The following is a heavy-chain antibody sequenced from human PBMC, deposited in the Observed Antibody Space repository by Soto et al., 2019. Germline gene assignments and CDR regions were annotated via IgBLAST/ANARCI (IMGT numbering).Heavy chain of an antibody. J-gene: IGHJ6*02. CDR1: GFSVTNAC. Sequence: EVQLVDSGGGLVKPGGSLRLSCAASGFSVTNACMNWVRQAPGKGLEWVGRVYTSAEGGETNYAAPVKGRFTISRDDSKNAVYLQMNSLMAEDKAVDYCTTGSVEGFWGQGTTVTVSS. V-gene: IGHV3-15*07. CDR2: VYTSAEGGET. D-gene: IGHD2-15*01. CDR3: TTGSVEGF.